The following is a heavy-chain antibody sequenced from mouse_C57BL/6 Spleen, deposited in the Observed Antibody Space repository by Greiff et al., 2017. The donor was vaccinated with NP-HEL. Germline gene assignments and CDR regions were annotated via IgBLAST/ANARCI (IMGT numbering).Heavy chain of an antibody. CDR2: IRSKSNNYAT. CDR1: GFSFNTYA. J-gene: IGHJ4*01. V-gene: IGHV10-1*01. Sequence: VQVVESGGGLVQPKGSLKLSCAASGFSFNTYAMNWVRQAPGKGLEWVARIRSKSNNYATYYADSVKDRFTISRDDSESMLYLQMNNLKTEDTAMYYCVRVTQAMDYWGQGTSVTVSS. CDR3: VRVTQAMDY. D-gene: IGHD3-1*01.